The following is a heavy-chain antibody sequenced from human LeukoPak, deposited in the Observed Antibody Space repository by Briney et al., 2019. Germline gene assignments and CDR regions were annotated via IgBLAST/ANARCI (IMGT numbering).Heavy chain of an antibody. Sequence: GGSLRLSCAASGFTFSSFGMHWVRQAPGKGLEWVAFIRYDGSNNFYADSVKGRFTISRDNSQNTLYLQMNSLRAEDTAVYYCARVMFGGNSGVDYWGQGTLVTVSS. J-gene: IGHJ4*02. D-gene: IGHD4-23*01. CDR2: IRYDGSNN. CDR1: GFTFSSFG. CDR3: ARVMFGGNSGVDY. V-gene: IGHV3-30*02.